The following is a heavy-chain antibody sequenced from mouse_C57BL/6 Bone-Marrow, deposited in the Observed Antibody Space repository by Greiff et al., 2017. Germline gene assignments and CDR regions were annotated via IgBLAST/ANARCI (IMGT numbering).Heavy chain of an antibody. Sequence: VHVKQSGAELVRPGSSVKMSCKTSGYTFTSYGINWVKQRPGQGLEWIGYIYIGNGYTEYNEKFKGKATLTSDTSSSTAYMQLSSLTSEDSAIYFCASGGYYYGSSLDYWGQGTTLTVSS. CDR3: ASGGYYYGSSLDY. CDR2: IYIGNGYT. J-gene: IGHJ2*01. CDR1: GYTFTSYG. V-gene: IGHV1-58*01. D-gene: IGHD1-1*01.